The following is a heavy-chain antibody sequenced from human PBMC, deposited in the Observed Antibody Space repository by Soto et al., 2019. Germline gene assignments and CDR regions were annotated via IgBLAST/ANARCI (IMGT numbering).Heavy chain of an antibody. V-gene: IGHV3-30*18. CDR1: GFTFSSYG. Sequence: AGGSLRLSCAASGFTFSSYGMHWVRQAPGKGLEWVAVISYDGSNKYYADSVKGRFTISRDNSKNTLYLQMNSLRAEDTAVYYCAKAYYYDSSGYSDYWGQGTLVTVSS. J-gene: IGHJ4*02. CDR2: ISYDGSNK. D-gene: IGHD3-22*01. CDR3: AKAYYYDSSGYSDY.